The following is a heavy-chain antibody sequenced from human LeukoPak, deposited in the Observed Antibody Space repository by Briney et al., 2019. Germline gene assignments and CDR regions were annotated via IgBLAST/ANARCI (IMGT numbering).Heavy chain of an antibody. Sequence: PSETLSLTCTVSGGSISSYYWSWIRQPPGKGLECIGYIYYSGSTNYNPSLKSRVTISVDTSENQFSLKLSSVTAADTAVYYCARQAYSSNLGWFDPWGQGTLVTVSS. D-gene: IGHD6-13*01. CDR1: GGSISSYY. J-gene: IGHJ5*02. CDR2: IYYSGST. V-gene: IGHV4-59*01. CDR3: ARQAYSSNLGWFDP.